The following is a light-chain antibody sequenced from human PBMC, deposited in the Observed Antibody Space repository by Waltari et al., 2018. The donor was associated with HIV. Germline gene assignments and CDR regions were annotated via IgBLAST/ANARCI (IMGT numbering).Light chain of an antibody. V-gene: IGLV1-44*01. J-gene: IGLJ3*02. CDR2: SNN. CDR1: SSNIGSKT. Sequence: QSVLTQPPSASGTPGQRVTISCSGSSSNIGSKTVNWYQQLPGTAPKLLIYSNNQRPSGVPDRFSGSKSGTSASLAISGLQSEDEAEYYCSTWDASLNGWVFGGGTKLTVL. CDR3: STWDASLNGWV.